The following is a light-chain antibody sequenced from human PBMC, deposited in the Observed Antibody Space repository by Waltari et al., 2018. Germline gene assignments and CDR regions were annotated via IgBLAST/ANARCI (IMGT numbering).Light chain of an antibody. V-gene: IGKV3-15*01. CDR3: QQYNNWPPADT. Sequence: EIVMTQSPATLSVSPGERATLSCRASQSVSSNLAWYQQKPGQAPRLLIYDASTRATGIPARFSGSGSGTEFTLTISSLQSEDFAVYYCQQYNNWPPADTFGQGTKLEIK. CDR2: DAS. CDR1: QSVSSN. J-gene: IGKJ2*01.